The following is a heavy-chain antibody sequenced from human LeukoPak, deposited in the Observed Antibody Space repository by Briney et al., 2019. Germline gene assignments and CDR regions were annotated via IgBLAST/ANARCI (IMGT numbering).Heavy chain of an antibody. Sequence: PGGSLRLSCAASGFTFSSYEMNWVRQAPGKGLEWVSYISSSGSTIYYADSVKGRFTISRDNAKNTLYLQMNSLRAEDTAIYYCAREIQAPGKTLDYWGQGALVTVSS. CDR1: GFTFSSYE. V-gene: IGHV3-48*03. CDR2: ISSSGSTI. CDR3: AREIQAPGKTLDY. J-gene: IGHJ4*02.